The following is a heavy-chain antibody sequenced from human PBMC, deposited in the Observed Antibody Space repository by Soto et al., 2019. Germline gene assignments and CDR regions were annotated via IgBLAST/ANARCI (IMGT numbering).Heavy chain of an antibody. CDR3: ARDSAVAYYYGSVIGGMDV. V-gene: IGHV3-48*02. D-gene: IGHD3-10*01. J-gene: IGHJ6*02. CDR2: ISSSSSTI. CDR1: GFTFSSYS. Sequence: GGSLRLSCAASGFTFSSYSMNWVRQAPGKGLEWVSYISSSSSTIYYADSVKGRFTISRDNAKNSLYLQMNSLRDEDTVVYYWARDSAVAYYYGSVIGGMDVWGQGTTVTVSS.